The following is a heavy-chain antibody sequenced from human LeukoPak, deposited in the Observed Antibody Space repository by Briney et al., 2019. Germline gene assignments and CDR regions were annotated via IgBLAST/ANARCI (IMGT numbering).Heavy chain of an antibody. D-gene: IGHD4-23*01. CDR2: IIPIFGTA. Sequence: GASVKVSCKASGGTFSSYAISWVRQAPGQGLEWMGGIIPIFGTANYAQKFQGRVTITADESTSTAYMELSSLRSEDTAVYYCAREGGNSDDDSAFDIWGQGTMVTVSS. J-gene: IGHJ3*02. CDR1: GGTFSSYA. CDR3: AREGGNSDDDSAFDI. V-gene: IGHV1-69*13.